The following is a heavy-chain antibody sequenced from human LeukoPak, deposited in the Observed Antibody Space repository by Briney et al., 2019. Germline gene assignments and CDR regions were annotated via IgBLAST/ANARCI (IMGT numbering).Heavy chain of an antibody. CDR2: IYYSGST. D-gene: IGHD4-17*01. J-gene: IGHJ4*02. CDR3: ARQTAPVNFDY. Sequence: PSETLSLTCTVSGGSISSSSYYWGWIRQPPGKGLEWIGSIYYSGSTYYNPSLKSRVTISVDTSKNQFSLKLSSVTAADTAVYFSARQTAPVNFDYWGQGTLGTVSS. CDR1: GGSISSSSYY. V-gene: IGHV4-39*01.